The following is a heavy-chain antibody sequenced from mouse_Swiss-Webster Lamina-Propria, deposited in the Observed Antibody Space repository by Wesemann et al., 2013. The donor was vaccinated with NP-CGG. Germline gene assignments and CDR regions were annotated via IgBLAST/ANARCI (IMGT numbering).Heavy chain of an antibody. J-gene: IGHJ2*01. CDR1: GYTFTSYT. V-gene: IGHV1-4*02. D-gene: IGHD4-1*01. Sequence: QVQLQQSAAELARPGASVKMSCKASGYTFTSYTMHWVKQRPGQGLEWIGYINPSSGYTEYNQKFKDKTTLTVDKSSSTAYMQLSSLTSEDSAVYYCTELGGYYFDYWGQGTTLTVSS. CDR2: INPSSGYT. CDR3: TELGGYYFDY.